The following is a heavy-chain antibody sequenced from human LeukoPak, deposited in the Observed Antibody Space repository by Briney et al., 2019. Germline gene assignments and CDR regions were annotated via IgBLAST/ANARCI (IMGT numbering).Heavy chain of an antibody. Sequence: SETLSLTCTVPGGSISSYYWSWIRQPPGKGLEWIGYIYYSGSTNYNPSLKSRVTISVDTSKNQFSLKLTSVTAEDTAVYYCARINSGWYFDYWGQGTLVTVSS. J-gene: IGHJ4*02. CDR3: ARINSGWYFDY. CDR2: IYYSGST. D-gene: IGHD6-19*01. CDR1: GGSISSYY. V-gene: IGHV4-59*01.